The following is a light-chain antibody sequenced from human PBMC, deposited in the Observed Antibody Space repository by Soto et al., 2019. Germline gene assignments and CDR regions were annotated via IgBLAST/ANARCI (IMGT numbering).Light chain of an antibody. Sequence: EIVLTQSPGTLSLSPGERATLSCRASQSVSSSYLAWYQQKPGQAPRLLIYGASSRATGIPDRFSGSGSGTDFTLTISRLETEDFAVDYCQQYGSSPTWTFGQGNKVEIK. CDR3: QQYGSSPTWT. V-gene: IGKV3-20*01. J-gene: IGKJ1*01. CDR1: QSVSSSY. CDR2: GAS.